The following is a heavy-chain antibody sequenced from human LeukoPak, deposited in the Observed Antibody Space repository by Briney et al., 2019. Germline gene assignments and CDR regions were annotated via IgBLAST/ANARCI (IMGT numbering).Heavy chain of an antibody. J-gene: IGHJ5*02. D-gene: IGHD3-9*01. Sequence: SETLSLTCTVSGYSISSGYYWGWIRQPPGKGLEWIGSIYHSGSTYYNPSLKSRVTISVDTSKNQFSLKLSSVTAADTAVCYCARHESYYDILTGPWGQGTLVTVSS. CDR3: ARHESYYDILTGP. CDR2: IYHSGST. CDR1: GYSISSGYY. V-gene: IGHV4-38-2*02.